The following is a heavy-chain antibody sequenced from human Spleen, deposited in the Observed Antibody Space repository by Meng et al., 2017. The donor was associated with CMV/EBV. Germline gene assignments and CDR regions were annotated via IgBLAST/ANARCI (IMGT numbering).Heavy chain of an antibody. CDR1: GSFSGYY. CDR3: ARDKAIAATFLSYDSFDY. D-gene: IGHD2-15*01. Sequence: GSFSGYYWSCIRQPPGQVLKWIGDINHSGHTNCNPSLKSRVTISVDTSKNQFSLKVSSVTAADTAVYYCARDKAIAATFLSYDSFDYWGQGTLVTVSS. V-gene: IGHV4-34*01. J-gene: IGHJ4*02. CDR2: INHSGHT.